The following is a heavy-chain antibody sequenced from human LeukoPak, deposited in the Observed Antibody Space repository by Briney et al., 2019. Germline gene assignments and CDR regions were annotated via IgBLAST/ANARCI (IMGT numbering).Heavy chain of an antibody. CDR3: ARGRRRDGYNFSWFDP. Sequence: PSETLSLTCAVYGGSFGGYYWSWIRQPPGKGLEWIGEINHSGSTNYNPSLKSRVTISVDTSKNQFSLKLSSVTAADTAVYYCARGRRRDGYNFSWFDPWGQGTLVTVSS. D-gene: IGHD5-24*01. CDR2: INHSGST. J-gene: IGHJ5*02. V-gene: IGHV4-34*01. CDR1: GGSFGGYY.